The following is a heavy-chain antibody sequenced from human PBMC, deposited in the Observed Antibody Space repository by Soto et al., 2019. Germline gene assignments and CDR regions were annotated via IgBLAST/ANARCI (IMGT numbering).Heavy chain of an antibody. CDR3: AHRAGLQGNWNGGYFDF. V-gene: IGHV2-5*02. Sequence: QITLKESGPTRVKPTQTLTLTCTFSGFSLSTSGVGVGWIRQPPGKALERLALIYWDDDKRYSPSLKSSLTITKDPSNNQVVLTMTNMDPVDTAPYYCAHRAGLQGNWNGGYFDFWGQGALVTVSS. CDR2: IYWDDDK. CDR1: GFSLSTSGVG. D-gene: IGHD1-1*01. J-gene: IGHJ4*02.